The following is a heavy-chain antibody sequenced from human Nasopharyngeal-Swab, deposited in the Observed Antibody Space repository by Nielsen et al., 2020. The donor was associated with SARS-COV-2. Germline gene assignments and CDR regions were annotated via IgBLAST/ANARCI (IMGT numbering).Heavy chain of an antibody. V-gene: IGHV2-5*02. CDR1: GFSLSTSGVG. J-gene: IGHJ4*02. CDR2: IYWDDDK. D-gene: IGHD3-16*01. CDR3: AHRWGSWAGSYFDY. Sequence: SGPTLLQPTQTLTLTCTFSGFSLSTSGVGVGWIRQPPGKALEWLALIYWDDDKRYSPSLKSRLTITKDTSKNQVVLTMTNMDPVDTATYYCAHRWGSWAGSYFDYWGQGTLVTVSS.